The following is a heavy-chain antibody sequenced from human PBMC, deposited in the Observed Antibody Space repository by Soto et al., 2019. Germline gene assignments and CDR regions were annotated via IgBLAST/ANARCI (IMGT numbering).Heavy chain of an antibody. J-gene: IGHJ4*02. CDR3: ATVHNTSRSFDY. D-gene: IGHD1-20*01. CDR2: TGGNGRTT. CDR1: GFTFSIFA. Sequence: LRLSCAASGFTFSIFAMSWVRQAPGKGLEWVSTTGGNGRTTYYADSVKGRFTVSRDNSKNTLDLQMNSLSAEDTAVYYCATVHNTSRSFDYWGQGTLVTVSS. V-gene: IGHV3-23*01.